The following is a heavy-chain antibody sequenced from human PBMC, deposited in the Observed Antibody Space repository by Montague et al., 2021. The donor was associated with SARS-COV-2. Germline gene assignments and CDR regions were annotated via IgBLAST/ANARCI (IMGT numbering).Heavy chain of an antibody. CDR2: LFYSGSS. J-gene: IGHJ4*02. CDR1: GGSISSSNYY. Sequence: SETLSLTCTDAGGSISSSNYYWGWIRQPPGKGLEWIGSLFYSGSSFYNPSLKSRATISVDTSKNQFSLRLSSVTAADTAVYYCVAEWLAIYYFDYWGQGTLVTVSS. CDR3: VAEWLAIYYFDY. V-gene: IGHV4-39*01. D-gene: IGHD6-19*01.